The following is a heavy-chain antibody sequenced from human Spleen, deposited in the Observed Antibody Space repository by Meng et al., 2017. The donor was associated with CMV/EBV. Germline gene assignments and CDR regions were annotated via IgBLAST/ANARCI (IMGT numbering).Heavy chain of an antibody. Sequence: ITLKESGSTLVKPXXTLTVPXTFSGFSLSTSGVGVGWIRQPPGKALEWLALIYWDDDKRYSPSLKSRLTITKDTSKNQVVLTMTNMDPVDTATYYCAHERAPLTGLDYGGQGTLVTVSS. D-gene: IGHD3-16*01. CDR2: IYWDDDK. J-gene: IGHJ4*02. CDR1: GFSLSTSGVG. V-gene: IGHV2-5*02. CDR3: AHERAPLTGLDY.